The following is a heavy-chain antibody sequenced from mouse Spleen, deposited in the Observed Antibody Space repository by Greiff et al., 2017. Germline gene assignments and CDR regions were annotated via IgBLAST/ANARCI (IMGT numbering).Heavy chain of an antibody. CDR2: IYPGSGST. J-gene: IGHJ3*01. CDR1: GYTFTSYW. D-gene: IGHD2-4*01. V-gene: IGHV1-55*01. Sequence: QVQLQQPGAELVKPGASVKMSCKASGYTFTSYWITWVKQRPGQGLEWIGDIYPGSGSTNYNEKFKSKATLTVDTSSSTAYMQLSSLTSEDSAVYYCARRDDYDGGFAYWGQGTLVTVSA. CDR3: ARRDDYDGGFAY.